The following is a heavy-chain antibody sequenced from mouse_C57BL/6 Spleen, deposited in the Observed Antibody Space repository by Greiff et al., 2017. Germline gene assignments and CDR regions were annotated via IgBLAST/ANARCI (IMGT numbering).Heavy chain of an antibody. J-gene: IGHJ1*03. Sequence: EVKLMESGGGLVKPGGSLKLSCAASGFTFSDYGMHWVRQAPEKGLEWVAYISSGSSTIYYADTVKGRFTISRDNAKNTRFLQMTSLRSEDTAMYYCAGEGHYYVSSRGYYEVWGTGTTVTVSS. D-gene: IGHD1-1*01. CDR2: ISSGSSTI. CDR3: AGEGHYYVSSRGYYEV. CDR1: GFTFSDYG. V-gene: IGHV5-17*01.